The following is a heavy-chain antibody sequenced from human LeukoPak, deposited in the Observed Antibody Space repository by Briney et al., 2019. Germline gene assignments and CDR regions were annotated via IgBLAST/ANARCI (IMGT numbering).Heavy chain of an antibody. CDR1: GGSFSGYY. D-gene: IGHD3-3*01. CDR3: ARGLSRLRFLEWLPTHFDY. V-gene: IGHV4-34*01. CDR2: INHSGST. Sequence: SETLSLTCAVYGGSFSGYYWSWIRQPPGKGLEWIGEINHSGSTNYNPSLKSRATISVDTSKNQFSLKLSSVTAADTAVYYWARGLSRLRFLEWLPTHFDYWGQGTLVTVSS. J-gene: IGHJ4*02.